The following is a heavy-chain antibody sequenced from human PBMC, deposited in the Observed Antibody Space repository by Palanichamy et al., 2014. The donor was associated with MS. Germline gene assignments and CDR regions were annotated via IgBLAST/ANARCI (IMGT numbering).Heavy chain of an antibody. CDR3: ARSYGGNFFDS. CDR1: GGTFSSSA. Sequence: QVQLVQSGAEVKKPGSSVKVSCKASGGTFSSSALTWVRQAPGQGPEWMGGIFPVFGTPNYAQKFQGRLTITADESTSTAYMELSSLRSDDTAVYFCARSYGGNFFDSWGQGTQVTVTS. V-gene: IGHV1-69*01. J-gene: IGHJ4*02. D-gene: IGHD4-23*01. CDR2: IFPVFGTP.